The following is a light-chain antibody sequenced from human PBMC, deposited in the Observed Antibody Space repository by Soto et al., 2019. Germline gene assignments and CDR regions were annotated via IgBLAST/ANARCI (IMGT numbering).Light chain of an antibody. J-gene: IGLJ2*01. CDR1: SSDVGGYKY. Sequence: QSALTQPASVSGSPGQSIAISCTGTSSDVGGYKYVSWYQQSSGKAPKLIIYDVSARPSGVSDRFSGSKSGNTASLTISGLQAEDEADYYCSSYTGSNILVFGGGTKVTVL. CDR2: DVS. CDR3: SSYTGSNILV. V-gene: IGLV2-14*01.